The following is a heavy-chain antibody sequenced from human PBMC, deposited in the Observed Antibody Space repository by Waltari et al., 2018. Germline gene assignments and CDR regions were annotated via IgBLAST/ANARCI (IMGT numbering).Heavy chain of an antibody. V-gene: IGHV1-69*12. Sequence: QVQLVQSGAEVKKPGSSVKVSCTASGGTFSSYAISWVRQAPGPGLGWMGGIIPIFGTANYAQKFQGRVTITADESTSTAYMELSSLRSEDTAVYYCARWLYGSGSYYAGGANWFDPWGQGTLVTVSS. J-gene: IGHJ5*02. CDR3: ARWLYGSGSYYAGGANWFDP. CDR1: GGTFSSYA. D-gene: IGHD3-10*01. CDR2: IIPIFGTA.